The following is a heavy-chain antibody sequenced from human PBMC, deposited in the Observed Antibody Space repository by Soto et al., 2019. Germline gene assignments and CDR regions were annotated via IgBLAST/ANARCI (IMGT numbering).Heavy chain of an antibody. Sequence: GGSLRLSCAASGFTFSNYAMSWVRQAPGKGLERVSAISGSGGSTYYADSVKGRFTISRDNSKNTFYLQMNSLRVEDTAVYYCAKPFYASTWSYFDYWGQGTLVTVSS. CDR2: ISGSGGST. CDR3: AKPFYASTWSYFDY. CDR1: GFTFSNYA. J-gene: IGHJ4*02. D-gene: IGHD6-13*01. V-gene: IGHV3-23*01.